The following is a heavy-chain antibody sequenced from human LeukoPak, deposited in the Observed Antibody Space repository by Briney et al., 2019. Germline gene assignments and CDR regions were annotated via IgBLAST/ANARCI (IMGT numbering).Heavy chain of an antibody. CDR1: GFTFSSYG. CDR3: AKDITRLAVAGTVFDY. Sequence: GRSLRLSCAASGFTFSSYGMHWVRQAPGKGLEWVAVISYDGSNKYYADSVKGRFTISRDNSKNTLYLQMNSLRAEDTAVYYCAKDITRLAVAGTVFDYWGQGTLVTVSS. CDR2: ISYDGSNK. V-gene: IGHV3-30*18. D-gene: IGHD6-19*01. J-gene: IGHJ4*02.